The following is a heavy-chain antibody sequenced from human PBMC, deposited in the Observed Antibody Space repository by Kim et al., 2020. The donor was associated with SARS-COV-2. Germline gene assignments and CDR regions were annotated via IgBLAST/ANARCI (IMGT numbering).Heavy chain of an antibody. D-gene: IGHD3-10*02. V-gene: IGHV3-48*02. Sequence: GGSLRLSCAASGFTFSSYSMNWVRQAPGKGLEWVSYISSSSSTIYYADSVKGRFTISRDNAKNSLYLQMNSLRDEDTAVYYCANLCTGVANSNYYYGMDVWGQGTTVTVSS. J-gene: IGHJ6*02. CDR1: GFTFSSYS. CDR3: ANLCTGVANSNYYYGMDV. CDR2: ISSSSSTI.